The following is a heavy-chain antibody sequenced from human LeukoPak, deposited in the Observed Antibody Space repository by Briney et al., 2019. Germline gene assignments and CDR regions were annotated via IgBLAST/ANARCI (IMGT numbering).Heavy chain of an antibody. CDR1: GFTFSSYW. CDR3: ARGRRVPAAMGNWFDP. J-gene: IGHJ5*02. D-gene: IGHD2-2*01. V-gene: IGHV3-7*01. CDR2: INQDASEK. Sequence: PGGSLRLSCTASGFTFSSYWMSWVRQAPGEGLEWVANINQDASEKYYVDSVKGRFTISSDNAKNSLYLQMNSLRAEDTAVYYCARGRRVPAAMGNWFDPWGQGTLVTVSS.